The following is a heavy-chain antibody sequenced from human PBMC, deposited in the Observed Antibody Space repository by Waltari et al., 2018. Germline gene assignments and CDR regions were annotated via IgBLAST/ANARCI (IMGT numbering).Heavy chain of an antibody. CDR2: IYHSGSN. CDR1: GYPISSGSY. CDR3: ARHPDYGSGRFSY. D-gene: IGHD3-10*01. J-gene: IGHJ4*02. V-gene: IGHV4-38-2*01. Sequence: QVQLQESGPGLVKPSETLSLTCGVSGYPISSGSYWGWNRPPAGKGLEWNGSIYHSGSNYYNPSLKSRVTISVDTSKNQFSLKLSSVTAADTAVYYCARHPDYGSGRFSYWGQGTLVTVSS.